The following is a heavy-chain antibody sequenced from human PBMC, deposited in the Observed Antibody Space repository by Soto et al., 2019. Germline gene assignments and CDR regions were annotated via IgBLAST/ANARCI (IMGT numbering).Heavy chain of an antibody. Sequence: PGGSLRLSCAASGFTFSTYAMSWVRQSPGKGLEWVSAMSGSGATTHHADSVKGRFTISRDNSKNTLYLQLNSLRAEDTAVYYCARGPPHALSNTICDYWGQGTLVTVSS. J-gene: IGHJ4*02. CDR3: ARGPPHALSNTICDY. D-gene: IGHD3-3*01. V-gene: IGHV3-23*01. CDR2: MSGSGATT. CDR1: GFTFSTYA.